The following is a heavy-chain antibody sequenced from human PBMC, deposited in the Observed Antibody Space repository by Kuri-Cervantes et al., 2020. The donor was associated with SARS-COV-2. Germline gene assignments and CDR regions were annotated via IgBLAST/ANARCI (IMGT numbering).Heavy chain of an antibody. CDR3: TSRGAVVNGIYYNVDV. J-gene: IGHJ6*03. V-gene: IGHV3-9*01. D-gene: IGHD4-23*01. CDR2: ISWNSNNI. Sequence: SLKISCAASGFTFDDYAMHWVRQAPGKGLEWVSGISWNSNNIDYVDSVKGRFTISRDNAKNRLYLQMNSLRVDDTAMYYCTSRGAVVNGIYYNVDVWGKGTTVTVSS. CDR1: GFTFDDYA.